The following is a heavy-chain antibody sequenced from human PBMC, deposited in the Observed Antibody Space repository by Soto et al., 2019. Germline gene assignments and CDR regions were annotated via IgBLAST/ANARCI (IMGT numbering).Heavy chain of an antibody. CDR3: AATEYSSSYDNYYYYMDV. Sequence: ASVKVSCKASGYTFTSYYMHWVLQAPGQGLEWMGIINPSGGSTSYAQKFQGRVTMTRDTSTSTVYMELSSLRSEDTAVYYCAATEYSSSYDNYYYYMDVWGKGTTVTVSS. CDR1: GYTFTSYY. J-gene: IGHJ6*03. CDR2: INPSGGST. V-gene: IGHV1-46*01. D-gene: IGHD6-6*01.